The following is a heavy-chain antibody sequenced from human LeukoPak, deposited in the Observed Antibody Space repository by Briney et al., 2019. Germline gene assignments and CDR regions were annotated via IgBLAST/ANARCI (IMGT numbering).Heavy chain of an antibody. CDR3: AKDPRTGAVSGIFYFDY. D-gene: IGHD6-19*01. CDR1: GFTFSRHP. Sequence: GGSLRLSCAAPGFTFSRHPMHWVRQAPGKGLEWVAVIVYDGSEKYYKESVKGRFTISRDNSKNTLYLQMDSLRPEDTAVYYCAKDPRTGAVSGIFYFDYWGQGTLLTVSS. CDR2: IVYDGSEK. J-gene: IGHJ4*02. V-gene: IGHV3-30*04.